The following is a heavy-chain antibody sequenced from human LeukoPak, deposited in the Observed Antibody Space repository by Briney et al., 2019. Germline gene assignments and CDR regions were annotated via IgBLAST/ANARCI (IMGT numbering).Heavy chain of an antibody. J-gene: IGHJ5*02. CDR1: GYSFTSYW. D-gene: IGHD2-2*01. CDR2: IYPGDSDT. CDR3: ARQHCSSTSCYAQNWFDP. Sequence: GESLKISCKGSGYSFTSYWIGWVRQMPGKGLEWMGIIYPGDSDTRYSPSFQGQVTISADKSISTAYLQWSSLKASDTAMYYCARQHCSSTSCYAQNWFDPWGQGTLVTVSS. V-gene: IGHV5-51*01.